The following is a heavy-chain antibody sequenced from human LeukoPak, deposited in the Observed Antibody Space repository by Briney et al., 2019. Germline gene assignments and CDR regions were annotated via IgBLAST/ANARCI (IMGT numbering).Heavy chain of an antibody. CDR1: GGSFSGYY. D-gene: IGHD1-26*01. Sequence: PSETLSLTCAVYGGSFSGYYWNWIRQPPGKGLEWIGEINHSGSTNYNPSLKSRVTISVDTSKNQFSLKLSSVTAADTAVYYCARSGSSTLYWYFDLWGRGTLVTVSS. J-gene: IGHJ2*01. V-gene: IGHV4-34*01. CDR3: ARSGSSTLYWYFDL. CDR2: INHSGST.